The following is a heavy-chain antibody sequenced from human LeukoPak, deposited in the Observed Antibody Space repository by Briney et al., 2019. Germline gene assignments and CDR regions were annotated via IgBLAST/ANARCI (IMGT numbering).Heavy chain of an antibody. D-gene: IGHD3-3*01. CDR2: ISAYNGNT. J-gene: IGHJ6*03. CDR1: GYTLTSYA. CDR3: ARDLSYYFWSGYYVSWNYYYYYMDV. V-gene: IGHV1-18*01. Sequence: ASVKVSCKASGYTLTSYAITWVRQAPGQGLEWMGWISAYNGNTNYAQKLQGRVTMTTDTSTSTAYMELRSLRSDDTAVYYCARDLSYYFWSGYYVSWNYYYYYMDVWGKGTTVTVSS.